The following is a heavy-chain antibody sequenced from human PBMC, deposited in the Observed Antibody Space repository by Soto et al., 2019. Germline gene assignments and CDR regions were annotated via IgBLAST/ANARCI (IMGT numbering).Heavy chain of an antibody. V-gene: IGHV4-39*01. CDR1: GGSISSSSYY. D-gene: IGHD2-15*01. CDR3: ARLGAVVAATPYAFDI. CDR2: IYYSGST. J-gene: IGHJ3*02. Sequence: QLQLQESGPGLVKPSETLSLTCTVSGGSISSSSYYWGWIRQPPGKGLEWIGSIYYSGSTYYNPSLKSRVTISVDTSKNQFSLKLSSVTAADTAVYYCARLGAVVAATPYAFDIWGQGTMVTVSS.